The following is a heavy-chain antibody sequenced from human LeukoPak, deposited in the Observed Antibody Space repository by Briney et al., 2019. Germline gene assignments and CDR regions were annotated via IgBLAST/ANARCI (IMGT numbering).Heavy chain of an antibody. D-gene: IGHD4-23*01. CDR1: GFTFSSYW. Sequence: GGSLRLSCADSGFTFSSYWMHWVRQAPGKGLVWVSRINSDGSSTSYADSEKGRFTISRDNAKNTLYLQMNSLRAEDTAVYYCAREDYGGNGVDYWGQGTLVTVSS. CDR2: INSDGSST. J-gene: IGHJ4*02. CDR3: AREDYGGNGVDY. V-gene: IGHV3-74*01.